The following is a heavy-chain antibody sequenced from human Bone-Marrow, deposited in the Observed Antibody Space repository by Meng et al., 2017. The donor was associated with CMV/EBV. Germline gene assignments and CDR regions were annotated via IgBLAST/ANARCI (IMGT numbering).Heavy chain of an antibody. D-gene: IGHD6-6*01. Sequence: ASVKVSCKASGYTFTSYYMHWVRQAPGQGLEWMGIINPSGGSTSYAQKFQGRVTMTRDTSTSTIYMELSSLRSEDTAVYYCAKDLIDSSSVRIFDYWGQGTLVTVSS. CDR2: INPSGGST. CDR1: GYTFTSYY. CDR3: AKDLIDSSSVRIFDY. V-gene: IGHV1-46*01. J-gene: IGHJ4*02.